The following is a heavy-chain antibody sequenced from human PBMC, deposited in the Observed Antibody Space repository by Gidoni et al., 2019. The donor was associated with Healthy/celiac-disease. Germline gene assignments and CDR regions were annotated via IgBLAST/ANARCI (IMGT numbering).Heavy chain of an antibody. V-gene: IGHV4-38-2*01. J-gene: IGHJ4*02. CDR1: GYSISSGYY. CDR3: ASGGYCSGGSCYSKLDY. D-gene: IGHD2-15*01. Sequence: QVQLQESGPGLVKPSETLSLTCAVSGYSISSGYYWGWIRQPPGKGLEWIGSIYHSGSTYYNPSLKSRVTISVDTSKNQFSLKLSSVTAADTAVYYCASGGYCSGGSCYSKLDYWGQGTLVTVSS. CDR2: IYHSGST.